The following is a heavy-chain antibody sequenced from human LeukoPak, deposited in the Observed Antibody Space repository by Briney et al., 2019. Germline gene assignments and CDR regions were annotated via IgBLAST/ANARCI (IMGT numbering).Heavy chain of an antibody. CDR1: GGSISSYY. Sequence: SETLSLTCTVSGGSISSYYWSWIRQPPGKGLEWIGYIYYSGSTNYNPSLRSRVTISVDTSKNQFSLKLSSVTAADTAVYYFARHPRSLYYFDYWGQGTLVTVSS. CDR3: ARHPRSLYYFDY. J-gene: IGHJ4*02. CDR2: IYYSGST. V-gene: IGHV4-59*08. D-gene: IGHD1-26*01.